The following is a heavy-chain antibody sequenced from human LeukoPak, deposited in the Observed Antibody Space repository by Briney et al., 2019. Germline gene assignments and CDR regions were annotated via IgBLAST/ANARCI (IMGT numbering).Heavy chain of an antibody. D-gene: IGHD3-22*01. CDR3: AREGRDTTYYYDSSGYYPHDAFDI. CDR1: GFTFSSYA. J-gene: IGHJ3*02. V-gene: IGHV3-30*04. Sequence: GGSLRLSCAASGFTFSSYAMHWVRQAPGKGLEWVAVISYDGSNKYYADSVKGRFTISRDNSKNTLYLQMNSLRAEDTAVYYCAREGRDTTYYYDSSGYYPHDAFDIWGQGTMVTVSS. CDR2: ISYDGSNK.